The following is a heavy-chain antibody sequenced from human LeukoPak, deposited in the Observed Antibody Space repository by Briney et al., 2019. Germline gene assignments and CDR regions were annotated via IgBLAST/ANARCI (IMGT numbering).Heavy chain of an antibody. J-gene: IGHJ4*02. CDR1: GGSFSGYC. D-gene: IGHD2-2*02. CDR3: ARALGYCSSTSCYIDY. Sequence: SETLPLTCAVYGGSFSGYCWSWIRQPPGKGLEWIGEINHSGSTNYNPSLKSRVTISVDTSKNQFSLKLSSVTAADTAVYYCARALGYCSSTSCYIDYWGQGTLVTVSS. V-gene: IGHV4-34*01. CDR2: INHSGST.